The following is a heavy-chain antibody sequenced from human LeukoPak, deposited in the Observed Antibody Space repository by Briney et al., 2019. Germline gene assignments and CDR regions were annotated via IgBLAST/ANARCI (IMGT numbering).Heavy chain of an antibody. CDR2: ISAYNGNT. D-gene: IGHD3-10*01. V-gene: IGHV1-18*01. CDR1: GYTFTSYD. CDR3: ARVVYYGSGKNWFDP. Sequence: GASVKVSCKASGYTFTSYDINWVRQAPGQGLEWMGWISAYNGNTNYAQKLQGRVTMTTDTSTSTAYMELRSLRSDDTAVYYCARVVYYGSGKNWFDPWGQGTLVTVSS. J-gene: IGHJ5*02.